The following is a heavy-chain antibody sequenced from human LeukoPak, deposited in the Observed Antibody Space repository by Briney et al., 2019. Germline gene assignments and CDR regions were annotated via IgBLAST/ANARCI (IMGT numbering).Heavy chain of an antibody. CDR1: GYTFTTYD. CDR2: MNPNSGYT. CDR3: ARVAGSIDY. Sequence: VASVTVSFTASGYTFTTYDINWVRQATGQGLEWMGWMNPNSGYTGYAQKFQGRVTITRDTSISTAYMELSSLRSEDTAVYYCARVAGSIDYWGQGTLVTVSS. J-gene: IGHJ4*02. V-gene: IGHV1-8*03. D-gene: IGHD6-19*01.